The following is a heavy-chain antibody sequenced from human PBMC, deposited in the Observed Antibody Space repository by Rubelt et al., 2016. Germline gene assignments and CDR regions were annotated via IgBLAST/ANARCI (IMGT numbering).Heavy chain of an antibody. D-gene: IGHD6-13*01. CDR2: INHSGST. CDR3: ARLREQQLVRTLDY. J-gene: IGHJ4*02. Sequence: KGLEWIGEINHSGSTNYNPSLKSRVTISVDTSKNQFSLKLSSVTAADTAVYYCARLREQQLVRTLDYWGQGTLVTVSS. V-gene: IGHV4-34*01.